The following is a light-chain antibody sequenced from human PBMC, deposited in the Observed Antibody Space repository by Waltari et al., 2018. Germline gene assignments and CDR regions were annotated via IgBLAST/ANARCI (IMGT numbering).Light chain of an antibody. CDR2: HTS. CDR1: QSLSNNY. CDR3: QQYGRSPPGGSLT. J-gene: IGKJ4*01. Sequence: EIVLTQSPGTLSLSTGERVSLSCRASQSLSNNYLAWYQQKPCQAPRLLIYHTSSRGTGIPDRFSGSGSGTDFTLTISRLEPEDFAVYYCQQYGRSPPGGSLTFGGGTKVAIK. V-gene: IGKV3-20*01.